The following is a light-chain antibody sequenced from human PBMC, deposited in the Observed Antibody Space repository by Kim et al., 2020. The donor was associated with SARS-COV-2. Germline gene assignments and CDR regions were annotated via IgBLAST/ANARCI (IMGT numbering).Light chain of an antibody. CDR1: QTINHY. V-gene: IGKV1-39*01. J-gene: IGKJ2*01. Sequence: DILMTQSPSSLSASVGDRVTITCRASQTINHYLNWYQQKPGKVPKLLVYAASTLQSGVPSRFSGSESGTDFTLTISSLQPEDFATYYCQQSYSAPHTFGQGTKVDIK. CDR2: AAS. CDR3: QQSYSAPHT.